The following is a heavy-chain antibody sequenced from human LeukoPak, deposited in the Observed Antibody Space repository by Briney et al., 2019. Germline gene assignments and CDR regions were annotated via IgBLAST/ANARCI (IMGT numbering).Heavy chain of an antibody. Sequence: GGSLRLSCAASGFTFNTYAIYWVHQAPGKGLEWVSGICGSGGCTYYADSVKGRFTISRDNSKNTVYLQMNSLTADDTAICYCAKTTVGYSSGRYPGWPADCWGQGTLVTVSS. J-gene: IGHJ4*02. CDR2: ICGSGGCT. D-gene: IGHD6-19*01. CDR3: AKTTVGYSSGRYPGWPADC. CDR1: GFTFNTYA. V-gene: IGHV3-23*01.